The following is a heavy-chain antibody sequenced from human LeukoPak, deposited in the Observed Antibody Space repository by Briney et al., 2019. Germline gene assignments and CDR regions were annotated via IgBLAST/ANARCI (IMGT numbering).Heavy chain of an antibody. CDR1: GFTFSSYG. CDR2: IGTAGDT. D-gene: IGHD3-10*01. V-gene: IGHV3-13*01. CDR3: ARAGYGSGSPYYGMDV. J-gene: IGHJ6*02. Sequence: GGSLRLSCAASGFTFSSYGLHRVRQVTGKGLEWVSAIGTAGDTYYPGSVKGRFTISRENAKNSLYLQMNSLRVGDTAVYYCARAGYGSGSPYYGMDVWGPGTTVTVSS.